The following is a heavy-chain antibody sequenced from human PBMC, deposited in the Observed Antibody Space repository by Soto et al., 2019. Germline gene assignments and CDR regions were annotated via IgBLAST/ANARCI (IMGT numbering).Heavy chain of an antibody. CDR2: IIPLVEMA. J-gene: IGHJ2*01. CDR1: GGTLTSYT. D-gene: IGHD3-10*01. CDR3: ARGDTSFDI. V-gene: IGHV1-69*02. Sequence: QVQLVQSGPEVKKPGSSVKVSCTASGGTLTSYTINWVRQAPGQGIEWMGRIIPLVEMANYAQKFQGRITITANTSTSAPYMELSSLRSEDTAVYYCARGDTSFDIWGRGTLITVSS.